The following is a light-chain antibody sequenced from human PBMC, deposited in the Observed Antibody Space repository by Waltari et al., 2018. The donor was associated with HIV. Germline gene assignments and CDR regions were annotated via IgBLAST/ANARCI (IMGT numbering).Light chain of an antibody. J-gene: IGKJ1*01. CDR2: KAS. CDR1: QSISSW. V-gene: IGKV1-5*03. Sequence: DIQMTQPPSTVSASVGDRVTISCRSSQSISSWLAWYQQKPGKAPKLLVYKASTLESGVPSRFIGSGSGTEFTLTISSLQPDDFATYYCQHSYTTPWTFGQGTKVEIK. CDR3: QHSYTTPWT.